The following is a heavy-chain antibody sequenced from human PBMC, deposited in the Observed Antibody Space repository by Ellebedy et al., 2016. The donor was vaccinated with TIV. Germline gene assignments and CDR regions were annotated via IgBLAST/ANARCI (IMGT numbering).Heavy chain of an antibody. D-gene: IGHD3-10*02. Sequence: GGSLRLSCAASGFTVSSNYMTWVRQAPGKGLEWVSLIYSGGGTYYADPVKGRFTISRDNSKNTLYLQMNSLRTEDTAVYYCARASFYDVDLSGWYFDLWGRGTLVTVSS. CDR2: IYSGGGT. CDR1: GFTVSSNY. J-gene: IGHJ2*01. CDR3: ARASFYDVDLSGWYFDL. V-gene: IGHV3-66*01.